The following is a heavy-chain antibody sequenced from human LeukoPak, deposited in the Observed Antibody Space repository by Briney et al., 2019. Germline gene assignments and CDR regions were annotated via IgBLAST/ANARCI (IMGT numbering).Heavy chain of an antibody. CDR3: ARLIVATIRPVRRRVYYMDV. J-gene: IGHJ6*03. Sequence: SETLSLTCTVSGGSISSYYWSWIRQPAGKGPEWIGYIYYSGSTNNNPSLKSRVTISVDTSKNQFSLKLSSVTAADTAVYYCARLIVATIRPVRRRVYYMDVWGKGTTVTVSS. CDR2: IYYSGST. V-gene: IGHV4-59*01. D-gene: IGHD5-12*01. CDR1: GGSISSYY.